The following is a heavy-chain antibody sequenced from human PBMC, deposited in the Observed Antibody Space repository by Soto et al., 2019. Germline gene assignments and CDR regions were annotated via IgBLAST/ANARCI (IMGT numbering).Heavy chain of an antibody. CDR2: INHSGST. CDR1: GGSFSGYY. D-gene: IGHD3-22*01. CDR3: ARLNRYYYDSSGYH. J-gene: IGHJ4*02. V-gene: IGHV4-34*01. Sequence: SETLSLTCAVYGGSFSGYYWSWIRQPPGKGLEWIGEINHSGSTNYNPSLKSRVTISVDTSKNQFSLKLSSVTAADTAVYYCARLNRYYYDSSGYHWGQGTLVAVSS.